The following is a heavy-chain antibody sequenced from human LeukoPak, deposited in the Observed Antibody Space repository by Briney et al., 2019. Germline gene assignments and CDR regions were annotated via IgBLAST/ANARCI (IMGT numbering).Heavy chain of an antibody. J-gene: IGHJ4*02. Sequence: PGGSLRLSCAASGFTFSSYAMHWVRQAPGKGLEWVAGISYDTSNSEYYADSVKGRFTISRDNSKNTLYLQMNSLRGEDTAVYYCARGNYPDYWGQGTLVTVSS. V-gene: IGHV3-30-3*01. CDR1: GFTFSSYA. CDR2: ISYDTSNSE. CDR3: ARGNYPDY.